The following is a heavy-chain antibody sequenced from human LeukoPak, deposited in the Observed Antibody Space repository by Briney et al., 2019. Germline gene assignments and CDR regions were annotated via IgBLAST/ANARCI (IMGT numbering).Heavy chain of an antibody. D-gene: IGHD2-2*01. V-gene: IGHV3-53*01. CDR1: GFTVSSNY. CDR2: IYSGGST. CDR3: GSGDCSSTSCYALPEQKSSRYYYYYMDV. Sequence: GGSLRLSCAASGFTVSSNYMSWVRQAPGKGLEWISVIYSGGSTYYADSVKGRFTISRDNSKNTLYLQMNSLRAEDTAVYYCGSGDCSSTSCYALPEQKSSRYYYYYMDVWGKGTTVTISS. J-gene: IGHJ6*03.